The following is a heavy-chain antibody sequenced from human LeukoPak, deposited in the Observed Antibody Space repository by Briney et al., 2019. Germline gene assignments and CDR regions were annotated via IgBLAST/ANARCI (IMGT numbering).Heavy chain of an antibody. J-gene: IGHJ4*02. CDR3: ARKVGATTSAVDY. CDR2: ISAYNGNT. Sequence: ASVKVSCKASGYTFTGYYMHWVRQAPGQGLEWMGWISAYNGNTNNAQKLQGRVTMTTDTSTSTAYMELRSLRSDDTAVYYCARKVGATTSAVDYWGQGTLVTVSS. CDR1: GYTFTGYY. D-gene: IGHD1-26*01. V-gene: IGHV1-18*04.